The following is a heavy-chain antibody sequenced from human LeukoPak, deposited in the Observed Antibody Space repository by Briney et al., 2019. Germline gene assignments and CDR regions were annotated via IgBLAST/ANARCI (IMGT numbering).Heavy chain of an antibody. V-gene: IGHV3-21*01. D-gene: IGHD3-3*01. CDR2: ISSSSSYI. CDR1: GFTFSSYG. CDR3: ARDYDFWSGYFDY. J-gene: IGHJ4*02. Sequence: GGSLRLSCAASGFTFSSYGMSWVRQAPGKGLEWVSSISSSSSYIYYADSVKGRFTISRDNAKNSLYLQMNSLRAEDTAVYYCARDYDFWSGYFDYWGQGTLVTVSS.